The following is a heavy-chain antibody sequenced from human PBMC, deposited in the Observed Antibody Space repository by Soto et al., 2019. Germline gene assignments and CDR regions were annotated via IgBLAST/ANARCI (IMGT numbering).Heavy chain of an antibody. J-gene: IGHJ4*02. D-gene: IGHD6-19*01. CDR1: GFTFSSYA. Sequence: QVQLVEPGGGVVQPGRSLRLSCAASGFTFSSYAMHWVRRAPGKGLEWVAVVSYDGSNKYYADSVKGRFTMSRDNSKNTLYLQMNSLRAEDTAVYYCARYLWQWLVRGSFDYWGQGILVTVSP. V-gene: IGHV3-30-3*01. CDR2: VSYDGSNK. CDR3: ARYLWQWLVRGSFDY.